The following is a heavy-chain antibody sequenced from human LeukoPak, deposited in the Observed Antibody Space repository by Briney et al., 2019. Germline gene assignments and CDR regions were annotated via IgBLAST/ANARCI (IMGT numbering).Heavy chain of an antibody. Sequence: GGSLRPSCATSGFAFNGYNMNWVRQAPGKGLEWSSYITSTSSSPSSADSVKGRFSISRDNAKTSLYLKIKNLRAATPAVYTWVRAHPLFYMDVWGKGTTVTVSS. CDR3: VRAHPLFYMDV. CDR2: ITSTSSSP. CDR1: GFAFNGYN. J-gene: IGHJ6*03. V-gene: IGHV3-48*01.